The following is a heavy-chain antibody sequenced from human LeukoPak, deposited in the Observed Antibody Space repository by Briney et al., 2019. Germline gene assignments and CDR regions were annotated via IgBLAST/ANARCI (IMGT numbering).Heavy chain of an antibody. CDR3: ARGPHERVTTVSGAFDI. Sequence: PGGSLRLSCAASGFTFSSYAMHWVRQAPGKGLEYVSAISSNGGSTYYANSVKGRFTISRDNSKNTLYLQMGSLRAEDMAVYYCARGPHERVTTVSGAFDIWGQGTMVTVSS. J-gene: IGHJ3*02. CDR1: GFTFSSYA. CDR2: ISSNGGST. D-gene: IGHD1-26*01. V-gene: IGHV3-64*01.